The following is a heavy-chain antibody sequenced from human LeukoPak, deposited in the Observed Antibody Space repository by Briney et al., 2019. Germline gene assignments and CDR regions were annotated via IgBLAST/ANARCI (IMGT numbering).Heavy chain of an antibody. Sequence: PSETLSLTCTVSGDSSSSGYYWGWIRQPPGKGLEWIGSIYYSGNTYYNASLKSRVTISVDTSKNQFSLKLTSVTASDTAVYYCARGRSGYYRQYFQHWGQGTLVTVSS. J-gene: IGHJ1*01. CDR1: GDSSSSGYY. CDR3: ARGRSGYYRQYFQH. D-gene: IGHD3-22*01. CDR2: IYYSGNT. V-gene: IGHV4-38-2*02.